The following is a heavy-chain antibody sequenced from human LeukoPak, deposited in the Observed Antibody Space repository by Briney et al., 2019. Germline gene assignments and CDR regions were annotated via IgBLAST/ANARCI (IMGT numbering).Heavy chain of an antibody. D-gene: IGHD6-13*01. Sequence: ASVKVSCKASGYTFTSYAMNWVRQAPGQGLEWMGWISAYNGNTNYAQKLQGRVTMTTDTSTSTAYMELSSLRSEDTAVYYCASQRLKGYSSSRVGYYYYMDVWGKGTTVTISS. V-gene: IGHV1-18*01. CDR1: GYTFTSYA. J-gene: IGHJ6*03. CDR2: ISAYNGNT. CDR3: ASQRLKGYSSSRVGYYYYMDV.